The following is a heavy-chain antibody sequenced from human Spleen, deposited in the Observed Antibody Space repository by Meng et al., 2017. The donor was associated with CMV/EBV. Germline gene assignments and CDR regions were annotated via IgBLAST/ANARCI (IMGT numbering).Heavy chain of an antibody. Sequence: GESLKISCAASGFTFSSYAMSWVRQAPGKGLEWVSAISGSGGSTYYADSVKGRFTISRDNSKNTLYLQMNSLRAEDTAVYYCAKDPSLEPADYWGQGTLVTVSS. J-gene: IGHJ4*02. CDR1: GFTFSSYA. V-gene: IGHV3-23*01. CDR3: AKDPSLEPADY. D-gene: IGHD1-1*01. CDR2: ISGSGGST.